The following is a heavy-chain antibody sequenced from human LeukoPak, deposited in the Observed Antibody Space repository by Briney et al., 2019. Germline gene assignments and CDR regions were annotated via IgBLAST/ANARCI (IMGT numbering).Heavy chain of an antibody. J-gene: IGHJ4*02. CDR3: ATFSSGGYLEWAPLDC. D-gene: IGHD3-3*01. CDR1: GFTYA. V-gene: IGHV3-23*05. Sequence: PGGSLRLSCVASGFTYAVTWVRQAPGKGLEWVSSISSSGTSTYYADSVKGRFTMSRDNSKHTVSLQMNSLGADDTALYYCATFSSGGYLEWAPLDCWGQGTLVTVSS. CDR2: ISSSGTST.